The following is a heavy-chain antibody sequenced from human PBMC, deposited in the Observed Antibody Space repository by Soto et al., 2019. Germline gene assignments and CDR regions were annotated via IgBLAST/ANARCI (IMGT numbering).Heavy chain of an antibody. Sequence: SETLSLTCAVYGGSFSGYYWSWIRQPPGKGLEWIGEINHSGSTNYNPSLKSRVTISVDTSKNQFSLKLSSVTAADTAVYYCAGGRWERVRRAAAGRSYYGMDVWGQGTTVTVSS. J-gene: IGHJ6*02. CDR1: GGSFSGYY. CDR3: AGGRWERVRRAAAGRSYYGMDV. V-gene: IGHV4-34*01. CDR2: INHSGST. D-gene: IGHD6-13*01.